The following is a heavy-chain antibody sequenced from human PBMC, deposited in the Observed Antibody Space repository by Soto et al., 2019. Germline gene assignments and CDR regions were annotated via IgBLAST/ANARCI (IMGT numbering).Heavy chain of an antibody. CDR3: ASTYTTSWYWFDP. J-gene: IGHJ5*02. CDR1: GFSLSNAGLG. CDR2: IFSNDEK. D-gene: IGHD6-13*01. Sequence: QATVKESGPVLVKPTETLTLTCTDSGFSLSNAGLGVSWIRQPPGKALEWLAHIFSNDEKSYSPSLKSRLTISKDTSKSQVVLNMTNMDPVDTATYYCASTYTTSWYWFDPWGQGTLVTVSS. V-gene: IGHV2-26*04.